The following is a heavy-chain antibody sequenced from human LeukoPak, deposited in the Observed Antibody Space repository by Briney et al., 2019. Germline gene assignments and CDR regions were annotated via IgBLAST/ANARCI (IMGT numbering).Heavy chain of an antibody. D-gene: IGHD6-13*01. Sequence: SETLSLTCTVSGGSISSSSYYWGWIRQPPGKGLEWIGNIYYSGSTYYNPSLKSRVTISVDTSKNQFSLKLSSVTAADTAVYYCARGRGSSWYYFDYWGQGTLVTVSS. CDR1: GGSISSSSYY. J-gene: IGHJ4*02. V-gene: IGHV4-39*01. CDR3: ARGRGSSWYYFDY. CDR2: IYYSGST.